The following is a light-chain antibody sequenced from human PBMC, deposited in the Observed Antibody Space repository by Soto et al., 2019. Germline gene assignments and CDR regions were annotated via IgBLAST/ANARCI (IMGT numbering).Light chain of an antibody. CDR2: DAS. CDR3: QQYGDSYS. J-gene: IGKJ2*01. CDR1: HDLGKW. Sequence: DIQMTQSPSTLSASVGDRVTITCRASHDLGKWLAWYQQKPGQAPKLLVYDASNLHGGVPSRFSGSGSGTHFTITISGLQPDDFVTYYCQQYGDSYSFGQGTAVEI. V-gene: IGKV1-5*01.